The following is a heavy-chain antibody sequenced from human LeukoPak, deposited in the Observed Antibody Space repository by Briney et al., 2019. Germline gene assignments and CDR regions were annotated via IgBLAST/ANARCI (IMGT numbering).Heavy chain of an antibody. V-gene: IGHV1-18*01. Sequence: APVKVSCKAAGYTFVSYGISWVRQAPGQGLEWMGWISGYNGNTNYAQKFQGRVTMTTETSTSTIYMELRRLRYDDTAVYYCARDRDPYYYDSSGYDDHWGQGTLVTVSS. CDR3: ARDRDPYYYDSSGYDDH. J-gene: IGHJ4*02. CDR2: ISGYNGNT. CDR1: GYTFVSYG. D-gene: IGHD3-22*01.